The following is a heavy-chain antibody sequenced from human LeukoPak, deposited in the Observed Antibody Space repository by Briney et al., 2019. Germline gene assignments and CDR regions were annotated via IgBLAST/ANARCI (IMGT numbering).Heavy chain of an antibody. V-gene: IGHV4-59*08. CDR3: ARLKLGAYFDL. CDR1: GGSTSSDY. CDR2: VYNSGDT. D-gene: IGHD3-16*01. J-gene: IGHJ2*01. Sequence: SETLSLTCTVSGGSTSSDYWSWIRQSPGKGLEWVGYVYNSGDTGKNPSLKSRVTILLDTSKNQCSLKLTSVSAADTAVYYCARLKLGAYFDLWGRGTLVTASS.